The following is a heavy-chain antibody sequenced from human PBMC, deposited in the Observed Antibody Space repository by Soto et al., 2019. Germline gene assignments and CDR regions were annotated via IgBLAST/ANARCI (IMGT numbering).Heavy chain of an antibody. Sequence: PGGSLRLSCAASGFTFNSYAMHWVRQAPGKGLEWVGVIWYDGSNTFYAESVKGRFTISRDNSKNTVYLQMNSLRAEDTAVYYCARDFSMVIVATGYWGQGTLVTVSS. D-gene: IGHD5-12*01. J-gene: IGHJ4*02. CDR1: GFTFNSYA. CDR3: ARDFSMVIVATGY. CDR2: IWYDGSNT. V-gene: IGHV3-33*01.